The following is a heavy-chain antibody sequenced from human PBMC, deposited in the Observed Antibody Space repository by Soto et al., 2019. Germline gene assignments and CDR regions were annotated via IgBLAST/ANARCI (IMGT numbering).Heavy chain of an antibody. J-gene: IGHJ6*03. CDR3: ARLLPACAGNSCMDV. CDR2: ITANGWRT. V-gene: IGHV3-23*01. CDR1: GFTFNNFA. Sequence: GGSLRLSCAASGFTFNNFAMRWVRQAPGKGLEWVSSITANGWRTFYAESVKGRFTISRENSENTLYLQLSGLRADDTAIYHWARLLPACAGNSCMDVWGKGTTVTVSS.